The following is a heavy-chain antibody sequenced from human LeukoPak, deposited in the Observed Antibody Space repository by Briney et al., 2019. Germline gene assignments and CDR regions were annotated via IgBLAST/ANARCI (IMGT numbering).Heavy chain of an antibody. J-gene: IGHJ6*03. V-gene: IGHV3-74*01. Sequence: GGSLRLSCAATGFTFSSYWTHWVRQAPGKGLVWVSRISNDGGNTSYADSVKGRFTISRDNVKDPLYLQMNSLRAEDTAVYYCARRGYSGNDYTKNYYHYYMDVWGKGTAVTVSS. CDR3: ARRGYSGNDYTKNYYHYYMDV. CDR2: ISNDGGNT. CDR1: GFTFSSYW. D-gene: IGHD5-12*01.